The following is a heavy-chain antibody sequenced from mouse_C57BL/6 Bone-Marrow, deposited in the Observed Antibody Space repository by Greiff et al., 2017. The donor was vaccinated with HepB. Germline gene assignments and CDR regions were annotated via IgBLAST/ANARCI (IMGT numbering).Heavy chain of an antibody. J-gene: IGHJ2*01. CDR3: ARMGYSNYFDY. Sequence: QVQLKQSGAELVKPGASVKISCKASGYAFSSYWMNWVKQRPGKGLEWIGQIYPGDGDTNYNGKFKGKATLTADKSSSTAYMQLSSLTSEDSAVYFCARMGYSNYFDYWGQGTTLTVSS. D-gene: IGHD2-5*01. CDR1: GYAFSSYW. CDR2: IYPGDGDT. V-gene: IGHV1-80*01.